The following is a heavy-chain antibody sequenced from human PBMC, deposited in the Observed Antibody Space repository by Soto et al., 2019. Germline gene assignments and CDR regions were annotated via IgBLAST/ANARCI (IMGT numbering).Heavy chain of an antibody. J-gene: IGHJ4*02. D-gene: IGHD3-16*01. CDR2: IYWDDDK. Sequence: QISLKESGPPLVKPTQTLTLTCTFSGFSLSTTGVGVGWIRQPPGKALEWLAVIYWDDDKRYSPSLMSRLTITKDTSKNQVVLTMTNIDHVDTATYYCAHRQTPFYSGYDWGAAGLFDYWGQGTLVTVAS. V-gene: IGHV2-5*02. CDR3: AHRQTPFYSGYDWGAAGLFDY. CDR1: GFSLSTTGVG.